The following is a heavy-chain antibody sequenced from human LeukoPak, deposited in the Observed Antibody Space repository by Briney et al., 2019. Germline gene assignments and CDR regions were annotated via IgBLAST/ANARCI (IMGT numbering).Heavy chain of an antibody. CDR1: GFTFSSYA. CDR2: IGSDGGDI. Sequence: PGGSLRLSCAASGFTFSSYAMSWVRQAPGKGLEWVSVIGSDGGDIRYADSVKGRFTISRDNSKNTLYLQMNHLRAEDTAIYYCVRDLPRTSGPWGQGTLVTVSS. V-gene: IGHV3-23*01. J-gene: IGHJ5*02. CDR3: VRDLPRTSGP. D-gene: IGHD3-10*01.